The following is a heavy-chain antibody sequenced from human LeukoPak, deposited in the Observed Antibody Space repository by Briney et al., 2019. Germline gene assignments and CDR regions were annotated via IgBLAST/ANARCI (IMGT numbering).Heavy chain of an antibody. V-gene: IGHV4-30-4*08. J-gene: IGHJ4*02. CDR2: IYFSGSR. D-gene: IGHD3-22*01. CDR1: GASIRSGDHH. CDR3: ARGGGGYTLYSFDY. Sequence: PSETLSLTCSVSGASIRSGDHHWSWLRQSPGKGLEWIGYIYFSGSRSSNPSLRSRLTISVDTSKNQFSLKLNSVTAADTALYYCARGGGGYTLYSFDYWGQGALVTVSP.